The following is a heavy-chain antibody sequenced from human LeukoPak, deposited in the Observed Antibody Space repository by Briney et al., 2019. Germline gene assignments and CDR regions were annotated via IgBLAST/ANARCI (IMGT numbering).Heavy chain of an antibody. CDR3: AGVWSSSWYGGFDP. CDR2: IIPIFGTA. Sequence: SVKVSSKASGGTFSSYAISWVRQAPGQGLEWMGGIIPIFGTANYAQKFQGRVTITTDESTSTAYMELSSLRSEDTAVYYCAGVWSSSWYGGFDPWGQGTLVTVSS. D-gene: IGHD6-13*01. CDR1: GGTFSSYA. V-gene: IGHV1-69*05. J-gene: IGHJ5*02.